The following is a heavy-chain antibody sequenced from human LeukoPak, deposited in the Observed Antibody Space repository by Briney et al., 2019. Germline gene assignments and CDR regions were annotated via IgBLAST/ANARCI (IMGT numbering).Heavy chain of an antibody. CDR3: SKGGRGYSGYDLYYLDH. CDR2: IRNDGSNK. Sequence: GGSLRLSCAASGFTLSNYGMHWVRPAPGRGVEWVAFIRNDGSNKYYADSVKGRFTISRDNSKNTLYLQMDSLRAEDTAVYYCSKGGRGYSGYDLYYLDHWGQGTLVTVSS. V-gene: IGHV3-30*02. D-gene: IGHD5-12*01. CDR1: GFTLSNYG. J-gene: IGHJ4*02.